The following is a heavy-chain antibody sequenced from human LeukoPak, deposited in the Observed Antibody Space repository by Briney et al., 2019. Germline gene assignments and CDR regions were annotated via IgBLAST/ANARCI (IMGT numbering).Heavy chain of an antibody. V-gene: IGHV3-11*05. CDR1: GFTFSDYY. CDR3: ARVTGSDWGLHY. J-gene: IGHJ4*02. Sequence: AGGSLRLSCAASGFTFSDYYMNWIRQAPGKGLEWVAYTSRSSSYTNYADSVKGRFTISRDNAKNSLYLQMNSLRAEDTAVYYCARVTGSDWGLHYWGQGTLVTVSS. D-gene: IGHD6-19*01. CDR2: TSRSSSYT.